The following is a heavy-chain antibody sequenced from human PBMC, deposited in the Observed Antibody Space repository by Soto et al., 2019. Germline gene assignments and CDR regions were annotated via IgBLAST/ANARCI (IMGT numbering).Heavy chain of an antibody. Sequence: SVTLSLTYTVSGGNISSYYCSWIRQTPGKGLEWIGYIFYFGSTNYNPSLKSRVTLSIDTSKNQFSLKLSSVTAADTVVFYCASYSSGWYAVSYWVQGTLVTVSS. CDR1: GGNISSYY. D-gene: IGHD6-19*01. CDR2: IFYFGST. V-gene: IGHV4-59*01. CDR3: ASYSSGWYAVSY. J-gene: IGHJ4*02.